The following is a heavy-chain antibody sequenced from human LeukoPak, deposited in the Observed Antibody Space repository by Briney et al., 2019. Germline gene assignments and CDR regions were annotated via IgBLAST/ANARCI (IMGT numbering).Heavy chain of an antibody. Sequence: GGSLRLSCAASGFTFSSYAMSWVRQAPGKGLEWVSVISGSGESTYYADSVKGRFTISRDNSKNTLYLQMNSLRAEDTAVYYCAKDSSGYYYGSYYYGMDVWGQGTTVTVSS. J-gene: IGHJ6*02. CDR1: GFTFSSYA. CDR2: ISGSGEST. D-gene: IGHD3-22*01. CDR3: AKDSSGYYYGSYYYGMDV. V-gene: IGHV3-23*01.